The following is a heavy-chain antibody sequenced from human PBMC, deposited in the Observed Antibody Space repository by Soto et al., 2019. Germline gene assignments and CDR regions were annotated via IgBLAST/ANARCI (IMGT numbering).Heavy chain of an antibody. CDR2: INPNSGGT. CDR1: GYTFTGYY. D-gene: IGHD3-16*02. V-gene: IGHV1-2*04. Sequence: ASVKVSCKASGYTFTGYYMHWVRQAPGQGLEWMGWINPNSGGTNYAQKFQGWVTMTRDTSISTAYMELSRLRSDDTAVYYCARDYDYIWGSYRLGNWFDPWGQGTLVTVSS. CDR3: ARDYDYIWGSYRLGNWFDP. J-gene: IGHJ5*02.